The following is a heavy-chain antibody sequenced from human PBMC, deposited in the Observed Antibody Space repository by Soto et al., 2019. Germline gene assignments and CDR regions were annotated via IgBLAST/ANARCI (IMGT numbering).Heavy chain of an antibody. CDR3: ARQRTVYFARPGDWLDP. D-gene: IGHD3-9*01. Sequence: SETLSLTCTVSGASISSADYFWSWILQPPGQGLEWIGYIYYSGNIFYNPSLESRVTISVDTSKNQFSLKLTSVTAADTAVYYCARQRTVYFARPGDWLDPWGQGTLVTVSS. CDR2: IYYSGNI. J-gene: IGHJ5*02. V-gene: IGHV4-30-4*01. CDR1: GASISSADYF.